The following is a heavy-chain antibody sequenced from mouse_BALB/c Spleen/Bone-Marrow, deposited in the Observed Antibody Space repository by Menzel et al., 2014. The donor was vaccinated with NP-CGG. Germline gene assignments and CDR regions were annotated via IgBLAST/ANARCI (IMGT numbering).Heavy chain of an antibody. J-gene: IGHJ4*01. D-gene: IGHD1-1*01. V-gene: IGHV1-77*01. CDR2: IYPGSGNT. CDR3: AKGGYGSSYVRYYAMDS. Sequence: QVQLQQSGAELARPGASVKLSCKASGYTFTDYYINWVKQRTGQGLEWIGEIYPGSGNTYYNEKFKGKATLTADKSSSTAYMQLSSLTSEDSAVYFCAKGGYGSSYVRYYAMDSWGQGTSVTVSS. CDR1: GYTFTDYY.